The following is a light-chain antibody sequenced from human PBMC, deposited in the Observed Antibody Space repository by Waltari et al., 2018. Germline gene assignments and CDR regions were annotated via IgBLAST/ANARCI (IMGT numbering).Light chain of an antibody. CDR2: SNN. J-gene: IGLJ3*02. Sequence: QSVLTQPHSASGTPGQRVTIPCSGSSPHLGSNTVNWYQQPPGTAPKLLIYSNNQRPSGVPDRFSGSKSGTSASLAISGLQSEDEADYYCAAWDDSLNAPWVFGGGTKLTVL. CDR3: AAWDDSLNAPWV. CDR1: SPHLGSNT. V-gene: IGLV1-44*01.